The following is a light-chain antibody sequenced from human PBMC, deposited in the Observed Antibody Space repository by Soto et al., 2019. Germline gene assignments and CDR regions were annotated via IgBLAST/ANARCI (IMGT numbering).Light chain of an antibody. J-gene: IGLJ1*01. Sequence: QSVLTQPPSLSATPGQRVNISCSGSFSNIGDNAVNWYQQLPGAAPKLLIYLNDQRPSGVPDRFSGSKSGTSAFLAISGLQSEDEDDYYCAAWDDSLNALFGTGTKV. CDR2: LND. CDR1: FSNIGDNA. V-gene: IGLV1-44*01. CDR3: AAWDDSLNAL.